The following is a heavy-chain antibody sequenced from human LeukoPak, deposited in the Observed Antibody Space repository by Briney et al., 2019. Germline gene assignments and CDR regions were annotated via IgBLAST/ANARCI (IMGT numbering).Heavy chain of an antibody. J-gene: IGHJ4*02. V-gene: IGHV4-4*07. CDR3: AREPSASIAAAGHFDY. CDR1: GGSFSGYY. D-gene: IGHD6-13*01. Sequence: SSETLSLTCAVYGGSFSGYYWSWIRQPPGKGLEWIGRIYTSGSTNYNPSLKSRVTMSVDTSKNQFSLKLSSVTAADTAVYYCAREPSASIAAAGHFDYWGQGTLVTVSS. CDR2: IYTSGST.